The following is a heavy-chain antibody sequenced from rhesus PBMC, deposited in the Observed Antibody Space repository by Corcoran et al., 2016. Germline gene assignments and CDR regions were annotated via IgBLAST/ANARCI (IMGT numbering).Heavy chain of an antibody. CDR3: ARVNSSWYAFDF. J-gene: IGHJ3*01. CDR1: GGSIGDDYY. CDR2: IYGSGGGT. V-gene: IGHV4-106*01. D-gene: IGHD6-13*01. Sequence: QVQLQESGPGLVKPSETLSLTCAVSGGSIGDDYYWSWIRQPPGKGRVWIGYIYGSGGGTNYNPSLKNLVTISIDTTKNQFSLKLSSVTAADTAVYYCARVNSSWYAFDFWGQGLRVTVSS.